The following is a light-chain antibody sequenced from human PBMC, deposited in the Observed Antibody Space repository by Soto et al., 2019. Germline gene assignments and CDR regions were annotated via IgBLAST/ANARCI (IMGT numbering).Light chain of an antibody. CDR2: KTS. CDR3: QQYYRHET. CDR1: QSITPW. J-gene: IGKJ1*01. Sequence: DIRMTQSPSTVSASVGDRVTITCRASQSITPWLAWHQQKPGKAPKVLIYKTSDLENGVSSRFSGSGSGTDYTLTINNLQPDVLPTYYGQQYYRHETFGQGPRVEVK. V-gene: IGKV1-5*03.